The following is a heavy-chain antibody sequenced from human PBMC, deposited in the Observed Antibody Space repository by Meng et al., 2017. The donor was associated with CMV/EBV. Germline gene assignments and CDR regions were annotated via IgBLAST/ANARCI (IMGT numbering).Heavy chain of an antibody. V-gene: IGHV4-34*01. CDR1: GGSFSGYY. Sequence: GQIQQWGAGLLKPSETLSLTWAVYGGSFSGYYWSWIRQPPGKGLEWIGEINHSGSTNYNPSLKSRVTISVDTSKNQFSLKLSSVTAADTAVYYCARGVGGWFDPWGQGTLVTVSS. CDR2: INHSGST. D-gene: IGHD1-26*01. CDR3: ARGVGGWFDP. J-gene: IGHJ5*02.